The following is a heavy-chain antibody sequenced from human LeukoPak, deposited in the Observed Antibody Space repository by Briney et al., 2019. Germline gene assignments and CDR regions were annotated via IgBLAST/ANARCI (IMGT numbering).Heavy chain of an antibody. CDR1: GGSFSGYY. CDR3: ARGDGYSYGYKLFDY. J-gene: IGHJ4*02. V-gene: IGHV4-34*01. Sequence: SETLSLTCAVYGGSFSGYYWSWIRQPPGKGLEWIGEINHSGSTNYNPSLKSRVTISVDTSKNQFSLKLSSVTAADTAVYYCARGDGYSYGYKLFDYWGQGTLVTVSS. CDR2: INHSGST. D-gene: IGHD5-18*01.